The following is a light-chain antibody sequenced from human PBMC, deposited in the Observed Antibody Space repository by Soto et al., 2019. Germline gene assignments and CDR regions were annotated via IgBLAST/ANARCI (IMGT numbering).Light chain of an antibody. J-gene: IGKJ5*01. CDR1: QGIGTW. Sequence: DVQVTQSPSFVSASVGDRVTITCRASQGIGTWLAWYQVKPGKAPNLLIYGATNLQSGVPSRFSGSGLGTHFTLTIFNLQPEDFETYYCQQTNSFPITFGQGTRLDI. CDR2: GAT. CDR3: QQTNSFPIT. V-gene: IGKV1D-12*01.